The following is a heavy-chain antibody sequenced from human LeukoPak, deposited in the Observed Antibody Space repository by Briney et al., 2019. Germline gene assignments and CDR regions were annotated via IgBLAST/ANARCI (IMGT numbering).Heavy chain of an antibody. Sequence: GGSLRLSCAASGFTFSDYYMSWIRQAPGKGLEWVSYISSSGSTIYYADSVKGRFTISRDNAKNSLYLQMNSLRAEDTAVYYCARDPNLRFLEWLIAFDIWGQGTMVTVSS. CDR2: ISSSGSTI. CDR1: GFTFSDYY. V-gene: IGHV3-11*04. CDR3: ARDPNLRFLEWLIAFDI. J-gene: IGHJ3*02. D-gene: IGHD3-3*01.